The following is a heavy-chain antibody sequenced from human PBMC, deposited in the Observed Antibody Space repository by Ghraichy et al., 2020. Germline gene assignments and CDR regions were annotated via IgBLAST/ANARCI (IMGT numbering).Heavy chain of an antibody. CDR2: INPNSGGT. Sequence: ASVKVSCKASGYTFTGYYMHWVRQAPGQGLEWMGWINPNSGGTNYAQKFQGRVTMTRDTSISTAYMELSRLRSDDTAVYYCATKLNYYDSSGYYSSTHELRNKPGGDAFDIWGQGTMVTVSS. D-gene: IGHD3-22*01. CDR3: ATKLNYYDSSGYYSSTHELRNKPGGDAFDI. CDR1: GYTFTGYY. V-gene: IGHV1-2*02. J-gene: IGHJ3*02.